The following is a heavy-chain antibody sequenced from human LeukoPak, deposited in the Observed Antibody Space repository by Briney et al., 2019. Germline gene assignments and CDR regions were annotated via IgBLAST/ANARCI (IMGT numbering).Heavy chain of an antibody. CDR2: IFPGDSNP. V-gene: IGHV5-51*01. CDR1: GYIFANYW. J-gene: IGHJ4*02. CDR3: ARTRGYCSGASCYGDYFDF. Sequence: GESLKISCKGSGYIFANYWIGWVRQMPGKGLEWMGIIFPGDSNPRYSPSFQGQVTISADKSISTAYLQWASLKPSDTAIYYCARTRGYCSGASCYGDYFDFWGQGTLVTVSS. D-gene: IGHD2-2*01.